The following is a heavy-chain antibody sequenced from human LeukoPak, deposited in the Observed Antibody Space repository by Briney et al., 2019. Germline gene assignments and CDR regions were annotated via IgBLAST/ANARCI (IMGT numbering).Heavy chain of an antibody. CDR3: TRGDYGFDN. J-gene: IGHJ4*02. Sequence: PGGSLRLSCAASGFPFRSYWMHWVRQAPGKGLVWVSRINTDGSSTSYADSVKGRFTISRDNAKNTLYLQMNSLRAEDMAVYYCTRGDYGFDNWGQGTLVTVSS. CDR2: INTDGSST. D-gene: IGHD4-17*01. V-gene: IGHV3-74*01. CDR1: GFPFRSYW.